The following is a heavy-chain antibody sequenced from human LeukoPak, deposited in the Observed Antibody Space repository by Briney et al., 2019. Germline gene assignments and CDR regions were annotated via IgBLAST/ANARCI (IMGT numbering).Heavy chain of an antibody. CDR3: ARSSYYYYGMDV. J-gene: IGHJ6*02. V-gene: IGHV4-59*12. CDR2: IHHSGSR. Sequence: SETLSLTCTVSGGSIRSSYWNWIRQSPGKGLQWIGSIHHSGSRSLNPSLKSRVTISVDRSKNQFSLKLSSVTAADTAVYYCARSSYYYYGMDVWGQGTTVTVSS. CDR1: GGSIRSSY.